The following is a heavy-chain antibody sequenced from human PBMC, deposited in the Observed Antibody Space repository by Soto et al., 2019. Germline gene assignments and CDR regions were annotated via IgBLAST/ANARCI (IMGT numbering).Heavy chain of an antibody. J-gene: IGHJ4*02. D-gene: IGHD1-26*01. V-gene: IGHV4-4*02. CDR3: AKMVRATLVDY. CDR1: GASISSTSSGDW. Sequence: QVQLQESGPGLVKPSGTLSLTCTVSGASISSTSSGDWWSWVRQPPGKGLEWIGEIHHSGSTNYNPSLKSXXTXSXXKSKNQFSLRLSSVTAADTAVYSCAKMVRATLVDYWGQGTLVTVSS. CDR2: IHHSGST.